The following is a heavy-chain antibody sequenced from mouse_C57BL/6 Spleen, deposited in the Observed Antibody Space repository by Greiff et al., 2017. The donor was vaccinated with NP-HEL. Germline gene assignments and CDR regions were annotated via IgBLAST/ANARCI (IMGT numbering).Heavy chain of an antibody. D-gene: IGHD3-2*02. CDR1: GYTFTSYW. V-gene: IGHV1-50*01. CDR2: IDPSDSYT. Sequence: QVQLKQPGAELVKPGASVKLSCKASGYTFTSYWMQWVKQRPGQGLEWIGEIDPSDSYTNYNQKFKGKATLTVDTSSSTAYMQLSSLTSEDSAVYYCARRFSSGYAMDYWGQGTSVTVSS. CDR3: ARRFSSGYAMDY. J-gene: IGHJ4*01.